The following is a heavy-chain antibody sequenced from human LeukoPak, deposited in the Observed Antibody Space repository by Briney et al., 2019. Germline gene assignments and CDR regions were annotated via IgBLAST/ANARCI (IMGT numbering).Heavy chain of an antibody. J-gene: IGHJ6*04. CDR3: ARGFGGLDGMDV. V-gene: IGHV1-69*06. CDR1: GGTFSSYA. D-gene: IGHD3-16*01. Sequence: ASVKVSCKASGGTFSSYAISWVRQAPGQGLEWMGGIIPIFGTANYAQKFQGRVTITADKSTSTAHMELSSLRSEDTAVYYCARGFGGLDGMDVWGKGTTVTVSS. CDR2: IIPIFGTA.